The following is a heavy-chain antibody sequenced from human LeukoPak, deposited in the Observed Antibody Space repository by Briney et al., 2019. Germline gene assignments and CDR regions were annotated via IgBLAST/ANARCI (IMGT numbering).Heavy chain of an antibody. J-gene: IGHJ6*02. CDR1: GFTFDDYA. CDR2: IDWNSGSI. CDR3: VQGRGPYYYYGMDV. V-gene: IGHV3-9*01. Sequence: PGGSLRLSCAASGFTFDDYAMYWVRQAPGKGLEWVSAIDWNSGSIDYADSVKGRFAISRDNAKNSLWLQMNSLRAEDTALYYCVQGRGPYYYYGMDVWGQGTTVTVSS. D-gene: IGHD3-10*01.